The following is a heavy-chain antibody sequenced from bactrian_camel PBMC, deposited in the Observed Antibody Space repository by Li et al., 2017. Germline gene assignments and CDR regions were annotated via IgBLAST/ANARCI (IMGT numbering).Heavy chain of an antibody. CDR1: EYIFTSYC. J-gene: IGHJ4*01. V-gene: IGHV3S53*01. Sequence: VQLVESGGGSVGAGGSLRLSCVASEYIFTSYCMAWLSQAPGKERETVAVIDSGGTTKYADSVKGRFTISKDNTKNTLDLQMTSLKPEDSAMYYCAANAMPPGPSCIFSRPIRFYEYWGQGTQVTVS. CDR3: AANAMPPGPSCIFSRPIRFYEY. D-gene: IGHD3*01. CDR2: IDSGGTT.